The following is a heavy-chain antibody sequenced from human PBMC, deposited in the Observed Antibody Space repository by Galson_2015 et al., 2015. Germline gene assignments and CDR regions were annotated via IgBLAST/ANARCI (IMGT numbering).Heavy chain of an antibody. CDR1: GFTFDVYG. CDR2: INWNGGST. D-gene: IGHD3-10*01. V-gene: IGHV3-20*01. Sequence: SLRLSCAASGFTFDVYGMSWVRHAPGKGLEWVSIINWNGGSTVYADSVKGRFTISRDNAKNSLYLQMNSLRAEDTALYHCARVYSSGRLNYFDYWGQGTLVTVSS. J-gene: IGHJ4*02. CDR3: ARVYSSGRLNYFDY.